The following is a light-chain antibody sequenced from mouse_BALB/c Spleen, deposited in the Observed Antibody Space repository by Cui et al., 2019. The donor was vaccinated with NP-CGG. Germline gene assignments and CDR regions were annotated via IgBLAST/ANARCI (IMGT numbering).Light chain of an antibody. Sequence: PVVTQEPELTTSPGETVTLTCRSSTGAVTTSNYANWVQEKPDHLFTGLIGGTNNRAPGVPARFSGSLIGDKAALTITGAQTEDEAIYFCALWYSNHWVFGGGTKLTVL. J-gene: IGLJ1*01. CDR3: ALWYSNHWV. V-gene: IGLV1*01. CDR2: GTN. CDR1: TGAVTTSNY.